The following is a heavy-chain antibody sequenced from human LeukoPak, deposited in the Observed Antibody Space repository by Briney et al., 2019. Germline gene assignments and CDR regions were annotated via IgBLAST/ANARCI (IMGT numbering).Heavy chain of an antibody. Sequence: GRSLRLSCAASGFTFSSYGMHWVRQAPGKGLEWVAFIRYDGSNKYYADSVKGRFTISRDNSKNTLYLQMNSLRAEDTAVYYCAKGFVSSSWYGVSYWGQGTLVTVSS. CDR3: AKGFVSSSWYGVSY. CDR1: GFTFSSYG. J-gene: IGHJ4*02. V-gene: IGHV3-30*02. CDR2: IRYDGSNK. D-gene: IGHD6-13*01.